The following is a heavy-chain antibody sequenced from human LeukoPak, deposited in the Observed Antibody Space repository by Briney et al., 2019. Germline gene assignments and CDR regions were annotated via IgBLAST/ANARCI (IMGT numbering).Heavy chain of an antibody. CDR1: GGSISSGGYY. CDR2: IYYSGST. Sequence: SQTLSLTCTISGGSISSGGYYWSWIRQHPGKGLEWIGYIYYSGSTYYNPSLKSRVTISVDTSKNQFSLKLSSVTAADTAVYYCARHLHSDGSGSYLNWLDRWGQGILVTVSS. D-gene: IGHD3-10*01. CDR3: ARHLHSDGSGSYLNWLDR. J-gene: IGHJ5*02. V-gene: IGHV4-31*03.